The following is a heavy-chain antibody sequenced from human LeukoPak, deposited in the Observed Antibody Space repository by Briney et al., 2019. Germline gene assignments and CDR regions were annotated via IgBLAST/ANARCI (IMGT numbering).Heavy chain of an antibody. CDR2: ISSSSSTI. Sequence: PGGFLRLSCAASGFTFSSYSMNWVRQAPGKGLEWVSYISSSSSTIYYADSVKGRFTISRDNAKNSLYLQMNSLRAEDTAVYYCASSYYYGSGSYSPFDPWGQGTLVTVSS. CDR1: GFTFSSYS. J-gene: IGHJ5*02. V-gene: IGHV3-48*04. CDR3: ASSYYYGSGSYSPFDP. D-gene: IGHD3-10*01.